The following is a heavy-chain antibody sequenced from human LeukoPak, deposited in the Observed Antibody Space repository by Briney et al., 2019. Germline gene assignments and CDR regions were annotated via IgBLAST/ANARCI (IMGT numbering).Heavy chain of an antibody. Sequence: SGPALVKPTQTLTLTCTFSGLSLSTSGMCVSWIRQPPGKALEWLALIDWDDDKYYSTSLKTRLTISKDTSKNQVVLTMTNMDPVDTATYYCAWIRVEYSSSSDYYYYGMDVWGQGTTVTVSS. D-gene: IGHD6-6*01. V-gene: IGHV2-70*01. CDR2: IDWDDDK. J-gene: IGHJ6*02. CDR1: GLSLSTSGMC. CDR3: AWIRVEYSSSSDYYYYGMDV.